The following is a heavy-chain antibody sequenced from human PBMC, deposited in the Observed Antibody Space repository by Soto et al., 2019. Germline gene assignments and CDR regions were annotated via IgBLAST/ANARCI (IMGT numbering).Heavy chain of an antibody. CDR1: GGSFSDYY. CDR2: INHRGSI. J-gene: IGHJ2*01. CDR3: AREIYDILTGPPWVWYFDL. D-gene: IGHD3-9*01. Sequence: QVQLQQWGAGLLKPSATLSLTCAVSGGSFSDYYWSWIRQPPGKGLEWIGEINHRGSINYNPSLKSRINVSIDTSKNQVSLKLSSLTAADRGVYYCAREIYDILTGPPWVWYFDLWGRGAPVTVSS. V-gene: IGHV4-34*02.